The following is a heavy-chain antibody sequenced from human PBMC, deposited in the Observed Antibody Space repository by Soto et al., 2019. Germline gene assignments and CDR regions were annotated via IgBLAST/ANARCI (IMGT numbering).Heavy chain of an antibody. J-gene: IGHJ4*02. CDR1: RCSIRSYY. CDR3: AIIVGATFDY. V-gene: IGHV4-59*01. D-gene: IGHD1-26*01. Sequence: SGTLSLTCPFLRCSIRSYYLSWIRQPPGKGLEWIGYIYYSGSTNYNPSLKSRVTISVDTSKNQFSLKLSSVTAADTAVYYCAIIVGATFDYWGQGTLVTVSS. CDR2: IYYSGST.